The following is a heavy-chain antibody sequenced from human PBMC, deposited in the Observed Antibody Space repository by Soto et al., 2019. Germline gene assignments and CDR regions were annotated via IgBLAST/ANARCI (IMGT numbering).Heavy chain of an antibody. CDR1: GFTVSSNY. J-gene: IGHJ4*02. CDR3: AKDNPPTGYYVSNCFFPLCDY. D-gene: IGHD3-22*01. V-gene: IGHV3-66*01. CDR2: IFSGGTT. Sequence: PGGSLRLSCVTSGFTVSSNYMSWVRQAPGKGLGWVSVIFSGGTTSYADSVKGRFFSSRDISKNTLYLQMNSLRAEDTAVYYCAKDNPPTGYYVSNCFFPLCDYWGQGPLVTVSS.